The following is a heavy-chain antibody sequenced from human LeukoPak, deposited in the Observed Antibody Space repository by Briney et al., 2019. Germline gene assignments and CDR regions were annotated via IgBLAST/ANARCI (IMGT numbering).Heavy chain of an antibody. Sequence: GGSLRLSCAASGFTFSSYWMSWVRQAPGKGLEWVANIKQDGSEKYCVDSVKGRFTISRDNAKNSLYLQMNSLRAEDTAVYYCARGGDVDTAMVPDWYFDLWGRGTLVTVSS. V-gene: IGHV3-7*01. J-gene: IGHJ2*01. CDR3: ARGGDVDTAMVPDWYFDL. CDR1: GFTFSSYW. CDR2: IKQDGSEK. D-gene: IGHD5-18*01.